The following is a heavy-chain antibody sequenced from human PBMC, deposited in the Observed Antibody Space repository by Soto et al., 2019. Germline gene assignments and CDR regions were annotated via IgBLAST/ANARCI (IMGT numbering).Heavy chain of an antibody. Sequence: SETLSLTCTVSGGSISSSSYYWGWIRQPPGKGLEWIGSIYYSGSTYYNPSLKSRVTISVDTSKNQFSLKLSSVTAADTAVYYCASQPAGCSSPSCYWSSYNWFDPWGQGTLVTVSS. CDR2: IYYSGST. CDR3: ASQPAGCSSPSCYWSSYNWFDP. J-gene: IGHJ5*02. V-gene: IGHV4-39*01. D-gene: IGHD2-2*01. CDR1: GGSISSSSYY.